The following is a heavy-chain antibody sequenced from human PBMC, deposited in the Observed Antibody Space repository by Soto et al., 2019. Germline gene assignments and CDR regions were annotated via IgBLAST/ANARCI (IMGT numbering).Heavy chain of an antibody. CDR2: LYYSGTT. V-gene: IGHV4-59*11. J-gene: IGHJ4*02. CDR3: ARGLSWSPYFES. CDR1: GASISTQS. D-gene: IGHD3-3*01. Sequence: SDTLSLTCTVSGASISTQSWNWIRQAPGKGLEWIGYLYYSGTTNYNPSLKSRVTISADTSKNQVSLKLTSVTAADTAVYFCARGLSWSPYFESWGQGILVTVS.